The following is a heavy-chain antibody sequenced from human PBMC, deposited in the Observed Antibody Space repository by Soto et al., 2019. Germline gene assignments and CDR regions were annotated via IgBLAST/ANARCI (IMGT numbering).Heavy chain of an antibody. Sequence: GASVKVSCKSSGYTFTSYGISWVRQAPGQGLEWMGWISAYNGNTNYAQKLQGRVTMTTDTSTNTAYMELRSLRSDDTAVYYCGRDVWTTHGTAGDFHYWGQGTLVTVSS. J-gene: IGHJ4*02. CDR2: ISAYNGNT. V-gene: IGHV1-18*01. CDR1: GYTFTSYG. D-gene: IGHD4-17*01. CDR3: GRDVWTTHGTAGDFHY.